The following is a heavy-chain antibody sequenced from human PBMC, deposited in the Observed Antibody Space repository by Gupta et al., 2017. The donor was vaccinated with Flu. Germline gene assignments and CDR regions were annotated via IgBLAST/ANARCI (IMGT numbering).Heavy chain of an antibody. CDR2: ISGSGGRT. CDR3: AKASQFDY. Sequence: EVQLLESGGGLVQHGGSLRLSCSSAGLTFSSYAMSWVRQDPGKGLECGAAISGSGGRTYYADSVKGRFTISRDNSKNTLYLQMNSLRAEDTAVYYCAKASQFDYWGQGTLGTVAS. J-gene: IGHJ4*02. CDR1: GLTFSSYA. V-gene: IGHV3-23*01.